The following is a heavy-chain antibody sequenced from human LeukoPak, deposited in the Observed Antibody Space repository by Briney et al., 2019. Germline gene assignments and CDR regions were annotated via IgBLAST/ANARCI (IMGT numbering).Heavy chain of an antibody. CDR2: IYYSGST. J-gene: IGHJ3*02. CDR3: ARGPIWAAVKDAFDI. Sequence: SDTLSLTCTVSGASISSTSYYWGWIRQPPGKGLEWIGSIYYSGSTYYNPSLKGRVTISVDTSKNQFSLKLSSVTAADTAVYYCARGPIWAAVKDAFDIWGQGTMVTVSS. V-gene: IGHV4-39*07. D-gene: IGHD3-16*01. CDR1: GASISSTSYY.